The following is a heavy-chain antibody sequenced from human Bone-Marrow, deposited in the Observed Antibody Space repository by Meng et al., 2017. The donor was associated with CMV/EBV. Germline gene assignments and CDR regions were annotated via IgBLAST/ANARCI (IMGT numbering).Heavy chain of an antibody. V-gene: IGHV2-5*01. Sequence: SGPTLVQPTQTLTLTCTYSRFSLSTSGVGVGWIRQPPGKALEWLALIYWNDDKRYSPSLKSRLTITKDTSKNQVVLTMTNMNPVDTATYYCAFAVSLEWLLTFDYWGQGTLVTVSS. D-gene: IGHD3-3*01. CDR3: AFAVSLEWLLTFDY. CDR1: RFSLSTSGVG. CDR2: IYWNDDK. J-gene: IGHJ4*02.